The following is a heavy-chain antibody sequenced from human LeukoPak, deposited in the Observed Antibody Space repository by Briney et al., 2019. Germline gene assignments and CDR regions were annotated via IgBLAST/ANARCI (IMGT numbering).Heavy chain of an antibody. CDR3: ARDPHYLGSESTTGY. D-gene: IGHD3-10*01. V-gene: IGHV3-48*01. CDR1: GFTFSSSS. Sequence: GGSLRLSCAASGFTFSSSSMNWVRQAPGKGLEWLSYISSGSSTTYFADSVKGRFTISRDNAKNSLFLQMNSLRAEDTAVYYCARDPHYLGSESTTGYWGQGTLVTVSS. J-gene: IGHJ4*02. CDR2: ISSGSSTT.